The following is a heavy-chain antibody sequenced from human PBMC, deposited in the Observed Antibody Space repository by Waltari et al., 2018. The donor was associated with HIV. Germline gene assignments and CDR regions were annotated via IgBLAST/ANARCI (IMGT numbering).Heavy chain of an antibody. V-gene: IGHV4-59*01. CDR3: ARDKRDGGNHRAYFDY. J-gene: IGHJ4*02. CDR1: GGSISSYY. Sequence: QVQLQESGPGLVKPSETLSLTCTVSGGSISSYYWSWLRQPPGKGLEWIGYIYNSGSNNYTPSRNSLVTSAVDTSKNQYSLRLSSVTAADTAVYYCARDKRDGGNHRAYFDYWCQGSLVTVSS. D-gene: IGHD2-15*01. CDR2: IYNSGSN.